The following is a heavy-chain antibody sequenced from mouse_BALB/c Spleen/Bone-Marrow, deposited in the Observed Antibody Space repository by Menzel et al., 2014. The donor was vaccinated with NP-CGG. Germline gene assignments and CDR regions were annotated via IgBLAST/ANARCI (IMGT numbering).Heavy chain of an antibody. V-gene: IGHV1-7*01. CDR3: ARRGCAMDY. D-gene: IGHD3-3*01. J-gene: IGHJ4*01. CDR2: INPSTGYT. CDR1: GYTFTSYW. Sequence: QVQLKESGAELAKPGASVKMSCKASGYTFTSYWMHWVKQRPGQGLEWIGYINPSTGYTEYNQKFKDKATLTADKSSSTAYMQLSSLTSEDSAVYYCARRGCAMDYWGQGTSVTVSS.